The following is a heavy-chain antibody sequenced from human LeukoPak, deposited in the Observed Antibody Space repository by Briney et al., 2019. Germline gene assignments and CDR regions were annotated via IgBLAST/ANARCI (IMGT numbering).Heavy chain of an antibody. CDR3: ARVRSGYGDDY. J-gene: IGHJ4*02. D-gene: IGHD5-12*01. V-gene: IGHV4-59*01. CDR2: IYYSGST. CDR1: GGSISSYY. Sequence: SETLSLTCTVSGGSISSYYWSWIRQPPGKGLEWIGYIYYSGSTNYNPSLKSRATISVDTSKNQFSLKLSSVTAADTAVYYCARVRSGYGDDYWGQGTLVTVSS.